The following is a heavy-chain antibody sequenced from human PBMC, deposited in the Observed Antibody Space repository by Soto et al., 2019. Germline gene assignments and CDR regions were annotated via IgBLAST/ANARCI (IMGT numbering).Heavy chain of an antibody. CDR3: ARGAEYQLLSRDYFYGMDV. D-gene: IGHD2-2*01. V-gene: IGHV3-30*03. J-gene: IGHJ6*02. CDR1: GFTFNSHG. Sequence: QVQLVEAGGGVVQPGRSLRLSCGASGFTFNSHGMHWVRQAPGKGLEWVAVISYEGSNNFYAESVKGRFTISRDNSKNTLYLQMNSLRREDTAVYYCARGAEYQLLSRDYFYGMDVWGQGTKVTVSS. CDR2: ISYEGSNN.